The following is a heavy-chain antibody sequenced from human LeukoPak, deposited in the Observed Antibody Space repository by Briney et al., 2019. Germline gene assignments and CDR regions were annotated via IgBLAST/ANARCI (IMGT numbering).Heavy chain of an antibody. CDR1: GYTFTGYY. CDR2: INPNSGGT. V-gene: IGHV1-2*02. J-gene: IGHJ4*02. Sequence: ASVKVSCKASGYTFTGYYMHWVRQAPGQGLEWMGWINPNSGGTNYAQKFQGRVTMTTDTSTSTAYMELRSLRSDDTAVYYCARSITIFGVVIPNCDYWGQGTLVTVSS. D-gene: IGHD3-3*01. CDR3: ARSITIFGVVIPNCDY.